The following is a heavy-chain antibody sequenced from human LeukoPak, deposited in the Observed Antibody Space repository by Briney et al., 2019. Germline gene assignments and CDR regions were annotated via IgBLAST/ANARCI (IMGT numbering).Heavy chain of an antibody. CDR1: GFSFSTYT. CDR2: MSSDGNDK. Sequence: GGSLRLSCAASGFSFSTYTLHWVRQAPGKGLEWVAVMSSDGNDKHYAASVKGRFTISRDNSKTTVYLQMNSLRAEDTALYYCAREGHYDILTGYSPVEYYYYYMDAWGKGTTVTVSS. CDR3: AREGHYDILTGYSPVEYYYYYMDA. V-gene: IGHV3-30*04. D-gene: IGHD3-9*01. J-gene: IGHJ6*03.